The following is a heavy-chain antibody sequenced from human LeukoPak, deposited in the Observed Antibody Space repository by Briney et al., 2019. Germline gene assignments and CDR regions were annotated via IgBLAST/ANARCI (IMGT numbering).Heavy chain of an antibody. Sequence: GGSLRLSCAASGFTFSSYWMSWVRQAPGKGLAWVSRINSDGSSITYADSVKGRFTISRDNAKNTLYLQMNSLRAEDTAVYYCARWGYTSSWFSGFDPWGQGTLVTVSS. CDR3: ARWGYTSSWFSGFDP. CDR1: GFTFSSYW. CDR2: INSDGSSI. D-gene: IGHD6-13*01. J-gene: IGHJ5*02. V-gene: IGHV3-74*01.